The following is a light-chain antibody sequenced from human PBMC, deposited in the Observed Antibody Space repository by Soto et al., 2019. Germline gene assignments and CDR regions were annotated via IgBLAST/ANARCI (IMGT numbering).Light chain of an antibody. CDR2: DAS. CDR3: QQRSDWPLT. V-gene: IGKV3-11*01. CDR1: QSISRY. J-gene: IGKJ4*01. Sequence: EIVLTQSPATLSLSPGDRATLSCRASQSISRYLAWYQQKPGQAPRLLIYDASNRATGIPARISGSGAGTDFALTISSREPEDFAFYYCQQRSDWPLTFGGGTKVEIK.